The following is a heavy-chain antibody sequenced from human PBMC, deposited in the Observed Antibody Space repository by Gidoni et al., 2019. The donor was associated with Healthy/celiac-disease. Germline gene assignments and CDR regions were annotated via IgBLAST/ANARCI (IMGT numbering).Heavy chain of an antibody. D-gene: IGHD3-3*01. CDR2: INPNSGGT. CDR3: ARGYYDFWSGGDQGYFDY. CDR1: GYTFTGYY. V-gene: IGHV1-2*02. J-gene: IGHJ4*02. Sequence: QVQLVQSGAEVKKPGASVKVSCKASGYTFTGYYMHWVRQAPGQGLEWMGWINPNSGGTNYAQKFQGRVTMTRDTSISTAYMELSRLRSDDTAVYYCARGYYDFWSGGDQGYFDYWGQGTLVTVSS.